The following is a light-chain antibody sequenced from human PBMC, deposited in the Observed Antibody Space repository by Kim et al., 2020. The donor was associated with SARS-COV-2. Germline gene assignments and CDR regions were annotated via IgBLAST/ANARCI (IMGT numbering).Light chain of an antibody. J-gene: IGKJ5*01. V-gene: IGKV4-1*01. Sequence: ATMNCKSSQSVLFSSNNKNYLAWYQQKPGQPPKLLIYWASTRESGVPDRFSGSGSGTDFTLTISRLQAEDVAVYHCQQYYSTPQTFGQGTRLEIK. CDR2: WAS. CDR1: QSVLFSSNNKNY. CDR3: QQYYSTPQT.